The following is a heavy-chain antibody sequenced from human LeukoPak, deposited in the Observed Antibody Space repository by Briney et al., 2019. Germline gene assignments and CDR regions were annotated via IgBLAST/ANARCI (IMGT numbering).Heavy chain of an antibody. CDR2: IRSKAYGGTT. CDR3: TTDRGVASGSYYY. Sequence: GGSLRLSCTASGFTFGDYAMSWVRQAPGKGLEWVGFIRSKAYGGTTEYAASVKGRFTISRDDSKSIAYLQMNSLKIEDTAVYYCTTDRGVASGSYYYWGQGTLVTVSS. D-gene: IGHD1-26*01. CDR1: GFTFGDYA. V-gene: IGHV3-49*04. J-gene: IGHJ4*02.